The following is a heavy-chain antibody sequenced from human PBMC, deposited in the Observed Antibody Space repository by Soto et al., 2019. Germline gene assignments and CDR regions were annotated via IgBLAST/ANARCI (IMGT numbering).Heavy chain of an antibody. CDR2: ISYDGSNK. CDR3: ARVPFSSGRAHFDY. Sequence: QVQLVESGGGVVQPGRSLRLSCAASGFTFSSYAMHWVRQAPGKGLEWVAVISYDGSNKYYAASVEGRFTISRDNSKNTLYLQIHSLRAEHTAVYYCARVPFSSGRAHFDYWGPGALVNVSS. V-gene: IGHV3-30-3*01. J-gene: IGHJ4*02. D-gene: IGHD3-3*01. CDR1: GFTFSSYA.